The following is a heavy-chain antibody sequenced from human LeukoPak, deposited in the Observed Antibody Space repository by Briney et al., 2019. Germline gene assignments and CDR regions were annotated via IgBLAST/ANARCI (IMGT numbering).Heavy chain of an antibody. CDR3: ARGAAKTTVDY. J-gene: IGHJ4*02. CDR2: IYYSGST. V-gene: IGHV4-39*07. CDR1: GVSLSSSSYY. D-gene: IGHD4-17*01. Sequence: NPSESLSLTCTVSGVSLSSSSYYWGWIRQPPGKGLEWIGSIYYSGSTYYNPSLKSRVTISVDTSKNQFSLKLSSVAAADTAVYYCARGAAKTTVDYWGQGTLVTVSS.